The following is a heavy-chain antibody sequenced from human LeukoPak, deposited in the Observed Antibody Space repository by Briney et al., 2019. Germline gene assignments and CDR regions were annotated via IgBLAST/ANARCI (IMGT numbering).Heavy chain of an antibody. CDR2: VDGGGST. Sequence: GGSLRLSCAASGFTFRNYAMSWVRQAPGKALEWVSRVDGGGSTSYADSVKGRFSISRDISKSTLYLQMSSLRAEDTAVYYCARDDAPDGGFLDYWGQGTLVTVSS. V-gene: IGHV3-23*01. CDR1: GFTFRNYA. J-gene: IGHJ4*02. CDR3: ARDDAPDGGFLDY. D-gene: IGHD2/OR15-2a*01.